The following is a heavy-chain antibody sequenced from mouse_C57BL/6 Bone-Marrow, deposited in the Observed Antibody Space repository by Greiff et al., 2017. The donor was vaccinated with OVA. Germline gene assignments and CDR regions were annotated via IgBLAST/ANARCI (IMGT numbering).Heavy chain of an antibody. CDR3: ARVDSSGYGFAY. Sequence: VQLQQSGAELVRPGTSVKVSCKASGYAFTNYLIEWVKQRPGQGLEWIGVINPGSGGTNYNEKFKGKATLTADKSSSTAYMQLSSLTSEDSAVYFCARVDSSGYGFAYWGQGTLVTVSA. CDR2: INPGSGGT. D-gene: IGHD3-2*02. J-gene: IGHJ3*01. V-gene: IGHV1-54*01. CDR1: GYAFTNYL.